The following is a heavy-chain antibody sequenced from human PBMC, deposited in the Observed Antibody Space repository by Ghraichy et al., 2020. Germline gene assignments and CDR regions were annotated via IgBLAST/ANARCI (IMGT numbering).Heavy chain of an antibody. CDR3: ARGEDYSKAEWGWFDP. CDR1: GGSISSYY. D-gene: IGHD4-11*01. Sequence: SETLSLTCTVSGGSISSYYWSWIRQPPGKGLEWIGYIYYSGSTNYNPSLKSRVTISVDTSKNQFSLKLSSVTAADTAVYYCARGEDYSKAEWGWFDPWGQGTLVTVSS. J-gene: IGHJ5*02. CDR2: IYYSGST. V-gene: IGHV4-59*01.